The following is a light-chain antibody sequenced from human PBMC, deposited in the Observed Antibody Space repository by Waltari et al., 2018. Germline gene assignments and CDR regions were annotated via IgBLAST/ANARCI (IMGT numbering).Light chain of an antibody. V-gene: IGKV1-5*01. J-gene: IGKJ1*01. CDR3: QQYNSWGT. CDR1: QSISSW. CDR2: EAP. Sequence: DIQMTQSPSTLSASVGDRVTITCRASQSISSWLAWFQQKPGKAPKRRIFEAPRFQSWVPARFSGSGSGTDFTLTISSLQPDDFATYYCQQYNSWGTFGQGTKVEIK.